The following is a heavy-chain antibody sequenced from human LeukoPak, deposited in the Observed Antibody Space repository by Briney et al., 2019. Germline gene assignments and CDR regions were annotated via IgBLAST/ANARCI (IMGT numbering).Heavy chain of an antibody. J-gene: IGHJ4*02. Sequence: GASVKVSCKASGYTFTSYWIQWVRQAPGQGLERMGLINPNDGSTTYTHKLQGRVTMTRDTSTSTVYMDLSSLTSEDTAVYYCARAPRDSSTMLDYWGQGTLVTVSS. CDR1: GYTFTSYW. CDR2: INPNDGST. D-gene: IGHD6-13*01. CDR3: ARAPRDSSTMLDY. V-gene: IGHV1-46*01.